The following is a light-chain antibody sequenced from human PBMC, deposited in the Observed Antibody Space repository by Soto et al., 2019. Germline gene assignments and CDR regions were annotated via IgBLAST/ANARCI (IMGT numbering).Light chain of an antibody. V-gene: IGKV1-9*01. CDR3: QQVYVYPST. Sequence: DIPMTHSPSSLFASLSERVTMXHLASQGISSYLGWYQQKPGKAPNLLIYAASTLQSGVPSRFSGGGSGTDFTLTISSLQPEDFATYYCQQVYVYPSTFGGGTKVDI. CDR1: QGISSY. CDR2: AAS. J-gene: IGKJ4*01.